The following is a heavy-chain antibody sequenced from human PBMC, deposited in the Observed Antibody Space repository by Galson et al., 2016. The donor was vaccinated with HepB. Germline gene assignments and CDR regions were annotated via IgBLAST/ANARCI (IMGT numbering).Heavy chain of an antibody. D-gene: IGHD1-26*01. CDR1: GGSIRSSTYY. CDR2: ISYSGSI. CDR3: ARLGFGSYHYFFDY. J-gene: IGHJ4*02. Sequence: ETLSLTCTVSGGSIRSSTYYWSWIRQPPGKGLEWIGSISYSGSIYYKPSLKSRVTISLDMSKNQFSLRLSSVSAADTAIYYCARLGFGSYHYFFDYWGQGTLVTVSS. V-gene: IGHV4-39*01.